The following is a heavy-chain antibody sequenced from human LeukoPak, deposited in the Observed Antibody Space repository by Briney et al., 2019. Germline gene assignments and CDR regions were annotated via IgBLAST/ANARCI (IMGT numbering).Heavy chain of an antibody. V-gene: IGHV3-23*01. Sequence: GGSLRLSCAASGFTFSSYAMSWVRQAPGKGLEWVSAISGSGGSTYYADSVKGRFTISRDYSKNTLYLQMNSLRAEDTAVYYCAKAFKGGSRAFDIWGQGTMVTVSS. CDR3: AKAFKGGSRAFDI. CDR1: GFTFSSYA. J-gene: IGHJ3*02. D-gene: IGHD3-10*01. CDR2: ISGSGGST.